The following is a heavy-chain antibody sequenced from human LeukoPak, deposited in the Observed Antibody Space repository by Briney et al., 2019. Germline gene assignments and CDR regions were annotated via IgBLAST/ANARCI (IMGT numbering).Heavy chain of an antibody. CDR3: ARAGRDGYNYVDY. V-gene: IGHV3-53*01. CDR2: IYSGGGT. D-gene: IGHD5-24*01. CDR1: GFTFSNYW. J-gene: IGHJ4*02. Sequence: GGSLRLSCAASGFTFSNYWTTWVRQAPGKGLEWVSVIYSGGGTYYADSVKGRFTISRDNSKNTLYLQVNSLRAEDTAVYYCARAGRDGYNYVDYWGQGTLVTVSS.